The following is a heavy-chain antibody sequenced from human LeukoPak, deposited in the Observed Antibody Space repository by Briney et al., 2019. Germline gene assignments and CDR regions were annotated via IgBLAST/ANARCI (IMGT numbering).Heavy chain of an antibody. Sequence: ASVKVSCKASGYTFTDYYLHWVRQAPGQGLEWMGWINPNSGGTIYAQKFQGRVTMTRDTSISTAYMELSRLRSDDTAVYYCARSDYLNRFDPWGQGTLVTVSS. CDR2: INPNSGGT. J-gene: IGHJ5*01. CDR1: GYTFTDYY. CDR3: ARSDYLNRFDP. D-gene: IGHD3-16*01. V-gene: IGHV1-2*02.